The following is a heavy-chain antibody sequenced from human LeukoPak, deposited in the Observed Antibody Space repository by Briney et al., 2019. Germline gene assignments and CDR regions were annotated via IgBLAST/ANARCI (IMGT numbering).Heavy chain of an antibody. J-gene: IGHJ4*02. D-gene: IGHD1-26*01. CDR2: IKGDESAK. Sequence: GGSLRLSCAASGFTFSTFWMAWVRQAPGKGLEWVANIKGDESAKHQADSVKGRFTIFRDNAQRSVYLQMSSLRGEDTAVYYWARDVGGSLDYWGQGTLVTVSS. CDR1: GFTFSTFW. V-gene: IGHV3-7*01. CDR3: ARDVGGSLDY.